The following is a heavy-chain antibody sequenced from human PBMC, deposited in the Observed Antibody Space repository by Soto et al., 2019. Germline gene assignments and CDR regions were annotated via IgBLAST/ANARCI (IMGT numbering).Heavy chain of an antibody. V-gene: IGHV1-18*04. D-gene: IGHD3-22*01. CDR3: WRNDGDDSTNF. CDR2: IASHDGST. CDR1: GYTFTSYG. Sequence: QVQLIQSAPEVKRPGASVRVSRRASGYTFTSYGLNWVRRAPGQGLEWMGRIASHDGSTVSAQSFQGRLTLTRDTFTIRAYLELGALTSDDTGLYFCWRNDGDDSTNFWGQGTLVTVSS. J-gene: IGHJ4*02.